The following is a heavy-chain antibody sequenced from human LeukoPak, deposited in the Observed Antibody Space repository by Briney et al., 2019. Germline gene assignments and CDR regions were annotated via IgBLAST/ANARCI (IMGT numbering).Heavy chain of an antibody. D-gene: IGHD3-3*01. CDR3: ARGPPDFWSGREYYFDY. CDR2: IIPIFGTA. CDR1: GGTFSSYA. Sequence: SVKVSCKASGGTFSSYAISWLRQAPGQGLEWMGGIIPIFGTADYAQKFQGRVTITADESTSTAYMELNSLRSEDTAVYYCARGPPDFWSGREYYFDYWGQGTLVTVSS. V-gene: IGHV1-69*13. J-gene: IGHJ4*02.